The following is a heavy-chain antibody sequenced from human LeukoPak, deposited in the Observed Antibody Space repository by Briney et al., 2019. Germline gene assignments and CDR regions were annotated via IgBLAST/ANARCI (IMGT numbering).Heavy chain of an antibody. CDR2: IKQERSEK. CDR1: RFIFRNYR. CDR3: ARLYCSGGSCYSD. J-gene: IGHJ4*02. Sequence: GGSLTLSFPASRFIFRNYRFSWPRPAPGKGLEGAANIKQERSEKYYVDSVKCRFTISRDNAKNSLYLQMNSLRAEDTAVYYCARLYCSGGSCYSDWGQGTLVTVSS. V-gene: IGHV3-7*05. D-gene: IGHD2-15*01.